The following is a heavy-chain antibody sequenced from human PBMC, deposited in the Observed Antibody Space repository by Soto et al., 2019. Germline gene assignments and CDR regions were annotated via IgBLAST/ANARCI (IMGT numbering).Heavy chain of an antibody. D-gene: IGHD2-2*02. J-gene: IGHJ4*02. CDR1: GDSVSSNSAA. CDR2: TYYRSKWYN. V-gene: IGHV6-1*01. Sequence: SQTLSLTCAISGDSVSSNSAAWNWIRQSPSRGLEWLGRTYYRSKWYNDHTVSVKSRITINPDTSKNQFSLQLNSVTPEDTAVYYCARDSCSSTSCYRGGNFDYWGQGTLVTVSS. CDR3: ARDSCSSTSCYRGGNFDY.